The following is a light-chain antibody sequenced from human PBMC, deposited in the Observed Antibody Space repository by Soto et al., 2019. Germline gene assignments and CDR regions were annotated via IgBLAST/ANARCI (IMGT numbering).Light chain of an antibody. CDR2: DAS. V-gene: IGKV3-15*01. J-gene: IGKJ1*01. CDR1: QSLRSS. CDR3: QQYNNWPQT. Sequence: ETMMPQSPDTLSVSLGEGASVACRASQSLRSSLAWYQQKPGQAPRLLIYDASTRDTGIPARFSGSGSGTDFPLTISGLQSEDFAVYYCQQYNNWPQTLGQGTKVDI.